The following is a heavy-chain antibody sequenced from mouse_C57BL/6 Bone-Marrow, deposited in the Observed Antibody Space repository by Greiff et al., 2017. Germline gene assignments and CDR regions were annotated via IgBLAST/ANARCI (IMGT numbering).Heavy chain of an antibody. CDR1: GYAFTNYL. CDR2: INPGSGGT. CDR3: ARFYYYGSSLFDY. V-gene: IGHV1-54*01. J-gene: IGHJ2*01. Sequence: QVQLQQSGAELVRPGTSVKVSCKASGYAFTNYLIEWVKQRPGQGLEWIGVINPGSGGTNYNEKFKGKVTLTADKSSSTAYMQLSGLTSEDSAVYFCARFYYYGSSLFDYWGQGTTLTVSS. D-gene: IGHD1-1*01.